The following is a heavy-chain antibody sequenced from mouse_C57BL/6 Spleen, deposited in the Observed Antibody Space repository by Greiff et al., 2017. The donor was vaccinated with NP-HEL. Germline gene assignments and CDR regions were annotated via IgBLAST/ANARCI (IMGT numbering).Heavy chain of an antibody. Sequence: VKLVESGAELVRPGASVTLSCKASGYTFTDYEMHWVKQTPVHGLEWIGAIDPETGGTAYNQKFKGKAILTADKSSSTAYMELRSLTSEDSAVYYCTRIQTAQATPFAYWGQGTLVTVSA. J-gene: IGHJ3*01. CDR1: GYTFTDYE. CDR3: TRIQTAQATPFAY. CDR2: IDPETGGT. D-gene: IGHD3-2*02. V-gene: IGHV1-15*01.